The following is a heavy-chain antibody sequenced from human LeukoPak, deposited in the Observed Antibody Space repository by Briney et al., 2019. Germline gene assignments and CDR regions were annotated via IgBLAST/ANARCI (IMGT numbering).Heavy chain of an antibody. CDR2: TKPDGSGK. J-gene: IGHJ2*01. V-gene: IGHV3-7*03. CDR1: GFILSDYW. Sequence: GGSLRLSCAASGFILSDYWMSWVRQTPGKGLEWVATTKPDGSGKYYVDSMKGRFTISRDNAKNALYLQMNSLRADDTAMYYCARRGFFDLWGRGTLVSVSS. CDR3: ARRGFFDL.